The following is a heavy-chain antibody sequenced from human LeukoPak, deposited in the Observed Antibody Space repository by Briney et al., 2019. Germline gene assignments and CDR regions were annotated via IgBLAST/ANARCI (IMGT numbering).Heavy chain of an antibody. CDR2: ISGSGGST. V-gene: IGHV3-23*01. CDR3: AKDRGYSYGNSKRANYYFDY. D-gene: IGHD5-18*01. Sequence: HPGGSLRLSCAASGFTFSRYAMSWVRQAPGKGLEWVSAISGSGGSTYYADSVKGRFTISRDNSKNTLYLQMNSLRAEDTAVYYCAKDRGYSYGNSKRANYYFDYWGQGTLVTVSS. CDR1: GFTFSRYA. J-gene: IGHJ4*02.